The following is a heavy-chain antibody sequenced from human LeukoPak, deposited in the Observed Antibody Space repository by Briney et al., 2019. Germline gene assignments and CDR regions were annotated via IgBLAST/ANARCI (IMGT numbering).Heavy chain of an antibody. CDR3: ARRYDYVWGSYRYKGSYFDY. CDR2: INHSGST. J-gene: IGHJ4*02. Sequence: KPSETLSLTCAVYGGSFIGYYWSWIRQPPGKGLEWIGEINHSGSTNYNPSPKSRVTISVDTSKIQFSLKLSSVTAADTAVYYCARRYDYVWGSYRYKGSYFDYWGQGTLVTVSS. CDR1: GGSFIGYY. V-gene: IGHV4-34*01. D-gene: IGHD3-16*02.